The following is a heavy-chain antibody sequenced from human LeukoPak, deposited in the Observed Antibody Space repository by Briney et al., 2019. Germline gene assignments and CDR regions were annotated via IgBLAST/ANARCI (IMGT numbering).Heavy chain of an antibody. CDR1: GGSISSGSYY. CDR3: ARAPAAAGRFDY. Sequence: SETLSLTRTVSGGSISSGSYYWSWIRQPAGKGLEWIGRIYTSGSTNYNPSLKSRVTISVDTSKNQFSLKLSSVTAADTAVYYCARAPAAAGRFDYWGQGTLVTVSS. CDR2: IYTSGST. D-gene: IGHD6-13*01. V-gene: IGHV4-61*02. J-gene: IGHJ4*02.